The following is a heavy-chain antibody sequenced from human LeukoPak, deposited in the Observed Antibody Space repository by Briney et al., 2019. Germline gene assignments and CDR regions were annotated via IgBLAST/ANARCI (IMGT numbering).Heavy chain of an antibody. J-gene: IGHJ4*02. CDR1: GGSISSGGYY. D-gene: IGHD6-13*01. CDR2: IYYSGST. V-gene: IGHV4-31*03. CDR3: ARDPSGAGVLDY. Sequence: PSETLSLTCTVSGGSISSGGYYWSWIRQHPGKGPEWIGYIYYSGSTYYNPSLKSRVTISVDTSKNQFSLKLSSVTAADTAVYYCARDPSGAGVLDYWGQGTLVTVSS.